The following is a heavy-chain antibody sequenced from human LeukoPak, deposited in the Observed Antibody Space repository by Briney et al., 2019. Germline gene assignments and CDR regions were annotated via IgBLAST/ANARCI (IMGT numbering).Heavy chain of an antibody. CDR2: ISGSGGST. Sequence: GGSLRLSCAASGFTFSSYAMSWVRQAPGKGLEWVSAISGSGGSTYYADSVKGRFTISRDNGKNSLYLQMNALRAEDTAVYYCASTPGIAVAGNAFDIWGQGTMVTVSS. CDR1: GFTFSSYA. V-gene: IGHV3-23*01. J-gene: IGHJ3*02. CDR3: ASTPGIAVAGNAFDI. D-gene: IGHD6-19*01.